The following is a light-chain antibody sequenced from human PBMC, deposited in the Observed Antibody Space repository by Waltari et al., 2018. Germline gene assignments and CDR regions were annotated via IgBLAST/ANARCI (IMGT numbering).Light chain of an antibody. J-gene: IGLJ2*01. CDR1: SSDVGGYNF. V-gene: IGLV2-11*01. Sequence: QSALTQPRSVSGSPGTSVTISCTGTSSDVGGYNFVSWYQQHPGKAPKLMIYDVNKRPSGVPDRFSGSKSGNTASLTISGLQAEDEADFYCCSYAGSYILVFGGGTKLTVL. CDR2: DVN. CDR3: CSYAGSYILV.